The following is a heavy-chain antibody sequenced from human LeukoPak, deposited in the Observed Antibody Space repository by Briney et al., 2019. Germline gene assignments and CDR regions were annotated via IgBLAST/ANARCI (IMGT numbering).Heavy chain of an antibody. J-gene: IGHJ4*02. D-gene: IGHD6-19*01. CDR2: MYYSGST. CDR1: GGSISSFY. Sequence: SETLSLTCTVSGGSISSFYWSWFRQPPGKGLEWIGLMYYSGSTYYNPSLKSRVSLSVDTSKNQFSLKLNSVTAADTAVYYCARPIAVAGNGLDYWGQGTLVTVSS. CDR3: ARPIAVAGNGLDY. V-gene: IGHV4-59*01.